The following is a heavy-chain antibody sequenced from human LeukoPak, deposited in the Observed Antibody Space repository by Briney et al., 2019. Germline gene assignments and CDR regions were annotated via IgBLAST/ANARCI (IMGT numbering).Heavy chain of an antibody. Sequence: GGSLRLSCAASGFTVSSNYMSWVRQAPGKGLEWVSLIYSGSNTYYADSVKGRFTISRDNARSSLYLQMNSLRAEDTAVYYCARDSLFYYFDYWGQGTLVTVSS. CDR1: GFTVSSNY. J-gene: IGHJ4*02. V-gene: IGHV3-53*01. CDR3: ARDSLFYYFDY. CDR2: IYSGSNT.